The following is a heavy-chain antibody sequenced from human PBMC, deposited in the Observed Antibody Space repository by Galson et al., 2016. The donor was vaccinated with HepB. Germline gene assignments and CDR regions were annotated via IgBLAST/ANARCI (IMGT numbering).Heavy chain of an antibody. V-gene: IGHV4-59*01. CDR3: ARGRRLGELFSNY. Sequence: ETLSLTCTVSGDSISNYYWSWIRQPPGKGLEWIGYIYYTGSTNYNPSLKSRVTISVDTSKNQFSLRLSSVTAADTAVYYCARGRRLGELFSNYWGQGTLVTVSS. D-gene: IGHD3-10*01. CDR1: GDSISNYY. CDR2: IYYTGST. J-gene: IGHJ4*02.